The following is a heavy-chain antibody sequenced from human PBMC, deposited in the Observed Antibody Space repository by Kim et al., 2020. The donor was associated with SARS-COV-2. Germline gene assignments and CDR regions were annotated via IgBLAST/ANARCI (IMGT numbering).Heavy chain of an antibody. CDR2: IWYDGSNK. Sequence: GGSLRLSCAASGFTFSSYGMHWVRQAPGKGLEWVAVIWYDGSNKYYADSVKGRFTISRDNSKNTLYLQMNSLRAEDTAVYYCAIFAFWNYFFQDYWGQGTLVTVSS. V-gene: IGHV3-33*01. CDR1: GFTFSSYG. J-gene: IGHJ4*02. D-gene: IGHD1-7*01. CDR3: AIFAFWNYFFQDY.